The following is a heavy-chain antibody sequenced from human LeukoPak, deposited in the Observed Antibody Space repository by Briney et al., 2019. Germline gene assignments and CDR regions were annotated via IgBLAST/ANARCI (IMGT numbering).Heavy chain of an antibody. CDR2: INHSGST. CDR3: ARGGGFAGSATVDY. J-gene: IGHJ4*02. CDR1: GGSFSGYY. V-gene: IGHV4-34*01. Sequence: PSETLSLTCAVYGGSFSGYYWSWIRQPPGKGLEWIGEINHSGSTNYNPSLKSRVTISVDTSKNQFSLKLSSVTAADTAVYYCARGGGFAGSATVDYWGQGTLVTVSS. D-gene: IGHD3-16*01.